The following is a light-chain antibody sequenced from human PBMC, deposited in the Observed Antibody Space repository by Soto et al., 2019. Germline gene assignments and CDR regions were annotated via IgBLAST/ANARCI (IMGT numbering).Light chain of an antibody. CDR2: GAS. V-gene: IGKV3-20*01. Sequence: ELVLTQSPGTLSLSPGARATLSCRASQSVSSSYLAWYQQKPGQAPRLLIYGASSRATGIPDMFIGSGSGTDFTLTISRLEPEDFAVYYCQQYGTTFGQGTKVDIK. CDR1: QSVSSSY. J-gene: IGKJ1*01. CDR3: QQYGTT.